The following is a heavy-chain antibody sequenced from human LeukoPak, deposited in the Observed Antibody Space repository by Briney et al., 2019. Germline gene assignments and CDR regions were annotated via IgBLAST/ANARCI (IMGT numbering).Heavy chain of an antibody. D-gene: IGHD5-24*01. V-gene: IGHV4-38-2*01. CDR3: ARRDGVAELDY. J-gene: IGHJ4*02. Sequence: SGTLSLTCAVSGYSISSGYYWGWIRQPPGKGLEWIGSIYHSGSTYYNPSLKSRVTISVDTSKNQFSLKLSSVTAADTAVYYCARRDGVAELDYWGQGTLVTVSS. CDR1: GYSISSGYY. CDR2: IYHSGST.